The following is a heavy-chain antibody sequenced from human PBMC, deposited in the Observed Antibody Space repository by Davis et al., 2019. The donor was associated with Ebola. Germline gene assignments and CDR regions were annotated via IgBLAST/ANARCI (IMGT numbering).Heavy chain of an antibody. CDR2: IYTGDSDT. CDR3: ASLRRTITGMDDAFDI. Sequence: GESLKISCKGSGYSFTNYWIGWVRQMPGKGLEWMGIIYTGDSDTRYSPSFRGQVTISADKSLRTAYLQWSSLKASDTAMYYCASLRRTITGMDDAFDIWGQGTMVTVSS. V-gene: IGHV5-51*01. CDR1: GYSFTNYW. D-gene: IGHD2-8*02. J-gene: IGHJ3*02.